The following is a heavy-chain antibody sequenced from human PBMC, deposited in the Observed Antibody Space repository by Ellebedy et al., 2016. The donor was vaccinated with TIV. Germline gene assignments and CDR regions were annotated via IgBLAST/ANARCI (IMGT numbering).Heavy chain of an antibody. D-gene: IGHD1-1*01. J-gene: IGHJ4*02. Sequence: SETLSLXXAVYGGSFSGYYWSWIRQPPGKGLEWIGSIYYSGSTYYNPSLKSRVTISVDTSKNQFSLKLSSVTAADTAVYYCARGRGGNYFDYWGQGTLVTVSS. CDR3: ARGRGGNYFDY. CDR2: IYYSGST. V-gene: IGHV4-34*01. CDR1: GGSFSGYY.